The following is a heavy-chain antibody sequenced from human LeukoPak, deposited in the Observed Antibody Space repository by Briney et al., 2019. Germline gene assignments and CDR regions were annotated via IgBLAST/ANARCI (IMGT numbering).Heavy chain of an antibody. Sequence: KPSETLSLTCAVYGGSFSGYYWSWIRQPPGKGLEWIGEINHSGSTNYNPSLKSRVTISVDTSKNQFSLKLSSVTAADTAVYYCASVTGWGDYWGQGTLVTVSS. CDR2: INHSGST. CDR1: GGSFSGYY. D-gene: IGHD6-19*01. J-gene: IGHJ4*02. CDR3: ASVTGWGDY. V-gene: IGHV4-34*01.